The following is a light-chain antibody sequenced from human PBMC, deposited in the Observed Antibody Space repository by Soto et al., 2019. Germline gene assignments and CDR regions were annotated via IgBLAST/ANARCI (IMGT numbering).Light chain of an antibody. CDR1: QSVSSSN. J-gene: IGKJ1*01. CDR2: AAS. V-gene: IGKV3-20*01. CDR3: QQNLTSPKT. Sequence: DIVLTQSPGTLSLSPGERATLSCRASQSVSSSNLAWYQQKPAQAPRLLIYAASRRAPGIPERFSGSGSGTDFTLTISRLEPEDFAVYYCQQNLTSPKTFGQGTKVDI.